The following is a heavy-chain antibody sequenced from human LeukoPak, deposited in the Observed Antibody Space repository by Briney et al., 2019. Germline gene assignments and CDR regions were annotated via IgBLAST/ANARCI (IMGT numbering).Heavy chain of an antibody. CDR3: ARDGHMVRGVIITHWFDP. CDR1: GYTFTGYY. Sequence: ASVKVSCKASGYTFTGYYMHWVRQAPGQGPEWMGWINPNSGGTNYAQKFQGRVTMTRDTSISTAYMELSRLRSDDTAVYYCARDGHMVRGVIITHWFDPWGQGTLVTVSS. CDR2: INPNSGGT. V-gene: IGHV1-2*02. J-gene: IGHJ5*02. D-gene: IGHD3-10*01.